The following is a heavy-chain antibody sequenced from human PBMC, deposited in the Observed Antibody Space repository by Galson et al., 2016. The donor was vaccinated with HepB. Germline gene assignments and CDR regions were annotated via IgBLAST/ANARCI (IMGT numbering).Heavy chain of an antibody. J-gene: IGHJ6*02. V-gene: IGHV3-30*04. CDR1: GFNIRAYA. CDR2: TSFDGKNN. D-gene: IGHD3-10*01. CDR3: ARGRAAMDV. Sequence: SLRLSCAASGFNIRAYAMFWVRQAPGRGLEWLSVTSFDGKNNDYADAVKGRFTMSRDNSQNTVHLFLSGLRPEDSATYYCARGRAAMDVWGQGTTVLVSS.